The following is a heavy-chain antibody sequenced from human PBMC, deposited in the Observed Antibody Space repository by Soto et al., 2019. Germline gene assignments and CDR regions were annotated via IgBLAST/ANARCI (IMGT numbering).Heavy chain of an antibody. CDR1: GYSFTSYW. J-gene: IGHJ5*02. CDR3: ARHGPVSIAARHVGWFDP. D-gene: IGHD6-6*01. V-gene: IGHV5-10-1*01. CDR2: IDPSDSYT. Sequence: GESLTISCKGSGYSFTSYWISWVRQMPGKGLEWMGRIDPSDSYTNYSPSFQGHVTISADKSISTAYLQWSSLKASGTAMYYCARHGPVSIAARHVGWFDPWGQGTLVTVSS.